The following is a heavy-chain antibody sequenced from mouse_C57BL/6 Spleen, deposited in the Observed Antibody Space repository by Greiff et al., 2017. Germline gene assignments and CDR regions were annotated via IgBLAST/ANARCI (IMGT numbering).Heavy chain of an antibody. V-gene: IGHV1-19*01. CDR1: GYTFTDYY. CDR2: INPYNGGT. D-gene: IGHD1-1*01. J-gene: IGHJ2*01. CDR3: ARSITTVVDY. Sequence: EVHLVESGPVLVKPGASVKMSCKASGYTFTDYYMNWVKQSHGKSLEWIGVINPYNGGTSYNQKFKGKATLTVDKSSSTAYMELNSLTSEDSAVYYCARSITTVVDYWGQGTTLTVSS.